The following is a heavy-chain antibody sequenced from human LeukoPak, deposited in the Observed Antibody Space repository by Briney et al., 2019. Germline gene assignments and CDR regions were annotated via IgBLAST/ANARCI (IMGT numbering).Heavy chain of an antibody. V-gene: IGHV3-23*01. CDR2: ISGSGGST. CDR3: AGPGPYYYDSSGYQYRESALDI. CDR1: GFTFSSYA. Sequence: GGSLRLSCAASGFTFSSYAMSWVRQAPGKGLEWVSAISGSGGSTYYADSVKGRFTISRDNSKNTLYLQMNSLRAEDTAVYYCAGPGPYYYDSSGYQYRESALDIWGQGTMVTVSS. J-gene: IGHJ3*02. D-gene: IGHD3-22*01.